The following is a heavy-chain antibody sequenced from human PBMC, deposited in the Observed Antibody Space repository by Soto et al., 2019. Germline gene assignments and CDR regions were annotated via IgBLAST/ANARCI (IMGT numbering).Heavy chain of an antibody. D-gene: IGHD4-17*01. V-gene: IGHV1-69*01. CDR2: IIPVLGTA. Sequence: QVQLVQSGAEVKKPGSSVKVSCKAPGRMFSGHGIRWVRQAPGQGLEWMGGIIPVLGTANYAQKFQGRVTITADESTSTTYMEVRNLTSDDTAIYYCARAANSVWGDYFDPWGQGTLVTVSS. J-gene: IGHJ5*02. CDR1: GRMFSGHG. CDR3: ARAANSVWGDYFDP.